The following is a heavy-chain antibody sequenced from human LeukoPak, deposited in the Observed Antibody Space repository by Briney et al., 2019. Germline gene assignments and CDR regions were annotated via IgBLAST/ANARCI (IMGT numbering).Heavy chain of an antibody. D-gene: IGHD2-2*02. CDR3: ARDRACSSTSCYSHYYYYMDV. Sequence: SVKVSCKASGGTFSSYAISWVRQAPGQGLEWMGGIIPIFGTANYAQKFQGRVTITTDESTSTAYMELSSLRSEDTAVYYCARDRACSSTSCYSHYYYYMDVWGKGTTVTVSS. CDR2: IIPIFGTA. CDR1: GGTFSSYA. V-gene: IGHV1-69*05. J-gene: IGHJ6*03.